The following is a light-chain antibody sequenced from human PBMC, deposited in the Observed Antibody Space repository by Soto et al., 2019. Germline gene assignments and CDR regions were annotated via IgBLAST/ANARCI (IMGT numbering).Light chain of an antibody. Sequence: DIQMTQSPSSLSASVGDRVTMTCRASQSISNSLNWYQQKPGRAPKLLIYAASSLQSGVPSRFSGSGSGTDFILTISSLQPEDFATYYCQQSYSTPRDFGQGTRLEIK. CDR3: QQSYSTPRD. V-gene: IGKV1-39*01. CDR1: QSISNS. J-gene: IGKJ5*01. CDR2: AAS.